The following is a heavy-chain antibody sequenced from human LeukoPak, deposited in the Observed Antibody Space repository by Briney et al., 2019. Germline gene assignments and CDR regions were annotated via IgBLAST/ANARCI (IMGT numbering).Heavy chain of an antibody. CDR3: ARDQSGEWELLSGWWFDP. D-gene: IGHD1-26*01. Sequence: GGSLRLSCAASGFTFSNYGMHWVRQPPGKGLEWVAFIRYDGSHKYYADSVKGRFTISRDNSKNTLYLQMNSLRAEDTAVYYCARDQSGEWELLSGWWFDPWGQGTLVTVSS. V-gene: IGHV3-30*02. CDR1: GFTFSNYG. J-gene: IGHJ5*02. CDR2: IRYDGSHK.